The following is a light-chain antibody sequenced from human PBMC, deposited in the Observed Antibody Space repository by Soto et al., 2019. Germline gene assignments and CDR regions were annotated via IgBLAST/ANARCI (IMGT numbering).Light chain of an antibody. V-gene: IGKV1-6*01. Sequence: AIQVTQSPSSLSAFVGDRVTITCRASQGIVNALTWYQQKPGEAPKVLIFAASSLRAGVPSRFSGSGSGTDFSLTINNLQPEDFATYYCLQYSNYPRTFGQGT. J-gene: IGKJ1*01. CDR3: LQYSNYPRT. CDR1: QGIVNA. CDR2: AAS.